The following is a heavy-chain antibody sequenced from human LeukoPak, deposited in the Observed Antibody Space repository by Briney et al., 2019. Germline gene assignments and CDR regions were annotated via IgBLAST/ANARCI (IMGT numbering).Heavy chain of an antibody. CDR3: AKDLLRDRWFGES. CDR2: IRYEGSSK. CDR1: GFTFRSFG. V-gene: IGHV3-30*02. D-gene: IGHD3-10*01. Sequence: GGSLRLSCTASGFTFRSFGMHWVRQAPDKGLEWVAFIRYEGSSKYYADSVKGRFTISRDNSKNTLYLQMDSLGPEDTAVYYCAKDLLRDRWFGESWGQGTLVTVSS. J-gene: IGHJ5*02.